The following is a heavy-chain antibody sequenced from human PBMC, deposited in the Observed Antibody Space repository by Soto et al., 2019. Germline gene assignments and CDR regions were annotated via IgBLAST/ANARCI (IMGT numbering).Heavy chain of an antibody. CDR2: TYYRSKWYN. J-gene: IGHJ6*02. V-gene: IGHV6-1*01. D-gene: IGHD3-10*01. CDR3: ARAGPDYYYYGLDV. Sequence: PSQTLSLTCAVSGDSVSTNSAAWNWIRQSPSRGLEWLGRTYYRSKWYNDYAVSVKSRININADTSKNQISLQLNSVTPEDTAVYYCARAGPDYYYYGLDVWGQGTTVT. CDR1: GDSVSTNSAA.